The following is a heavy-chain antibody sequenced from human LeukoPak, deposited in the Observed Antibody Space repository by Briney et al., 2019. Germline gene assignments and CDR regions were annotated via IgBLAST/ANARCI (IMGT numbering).Heavy chain of an antibody. V-gene: IGHV1-18*01. Sequence: ASVKVSCKASGYTFTSYGISWVRQAPGQGLEWMGWISAYNGNTNYAQKLQGRVTMTTDTSTSTAYMELRSLRSDDTAVYYCARSYSSSWYVFGAFDIWGQGTMVTVSS. CDR3: ARSYSSSWYVFGAFDI. CDR2: ISAYNGNT. CDR1: GYTFTSYG. J-gene: IGHJ3*02. D-gene: IGHD6-13*01.